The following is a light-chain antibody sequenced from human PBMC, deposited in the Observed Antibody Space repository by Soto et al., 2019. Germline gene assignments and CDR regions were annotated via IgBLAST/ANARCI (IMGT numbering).Light chain of an antibody. CDR2: GAS. Sequence: EILMTQSSATLSVCPGERATLSCRAIQSVSSNLAWYQQKPGQAPRLLIYGASTRATGIPARFSGSGSGTEFTLAVSSLQSEDYALYFCQQYIRWPLTFGGGTKVDIK. CDR1: QSVSSN. J-gene: IGKJ4*01. CDR3: QQYIRWPLT. V-gene: IGKV3-15*01.